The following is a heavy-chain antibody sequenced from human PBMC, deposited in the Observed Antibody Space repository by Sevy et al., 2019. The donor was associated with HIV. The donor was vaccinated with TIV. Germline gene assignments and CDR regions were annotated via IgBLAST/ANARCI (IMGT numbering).Heavy chain of an antibody. CDR1: GFTFSSYA. D-gene: IGHD6-19*01. CDR3: AKDQGEWLVPVGFDY. Sequence: GGSLRLSCAASGFTFSSYAMSWVRQAPGKGLKWVSAISGSGGSTYYADSVKGRFTISRDNSKNTLYLQMNNLRAEDTAVYYCAKDQGEWLVPVGFDYWGQGTLVTVSS. CDR2: ISGSGGST. V-gene: IGHV3-23*01. J-gene: IGHJ4*02.